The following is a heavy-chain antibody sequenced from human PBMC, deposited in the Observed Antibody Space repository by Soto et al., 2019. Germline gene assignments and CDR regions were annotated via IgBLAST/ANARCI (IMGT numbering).Heavy chain of an antibody. CDR1: GGSISSRSYY. V-gene: IGHV4-39*01. Sequence: SETLSLTCTVSGGSISSRSYYWGWIRQPPGKGLEWIGSIYYSGSTYYNPSLKSRVTISVDTSKNQFSLKLSSVTAADTAVYYCARQRYYDSSGYYSDYWGQGTLVTVSS. CDR3: ARQRYYDSSGYYSDY. CDR2: IYYSGST. J-gene: IGHJ4*02. D-gene: IGHD3-22*01.